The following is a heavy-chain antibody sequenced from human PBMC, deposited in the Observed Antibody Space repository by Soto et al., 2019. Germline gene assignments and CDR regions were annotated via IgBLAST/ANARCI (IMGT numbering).Heavy chain of an antibody. V-gene: IGHV3-48*02. J-gene: IGHJ3*02. CDR2: IDTAGGTV. Sequence: EMQLLQSGGGFVRPGGSLRLSCGASDFTFSSYSLSWVRQAPGKGLEWISYIDTAGGTVYYGDSVWGRFTISRDNARNSLYLQMNSLRDEDTAVYYCARDKLTGDSWEAFDIWGHGTVVTVSS. CDR1: DFTFSSYS. CDR3: ARDKLTGDSWEAFDI. D-gene: IGHD7-27*01.